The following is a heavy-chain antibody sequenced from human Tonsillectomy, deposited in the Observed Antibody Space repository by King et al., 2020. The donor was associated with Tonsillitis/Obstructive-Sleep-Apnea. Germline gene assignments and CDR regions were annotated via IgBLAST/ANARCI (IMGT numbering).Heavy chain of an antibody. J-gene: IGHJ5*02. V-gene: IGHV3-30*18. D-gene: IGHD2-8*01. Sequence: VQLVESGGGVVQPGRSLRLSCAASGFPFSCYGRHWVRQAPGKGLEVVAVITYYGSYKHYADSVKCRFTISRDNSKNTLYVQMNSLRAEETAVYYCAKDPTLGYCTNGVCDNWFDPWGQGTLVTVSS. CDR1: GFPFSCYG. CDR2: ITYYGSYK. CDR3: AKDPTLGYCTNGVCDNWFDP.